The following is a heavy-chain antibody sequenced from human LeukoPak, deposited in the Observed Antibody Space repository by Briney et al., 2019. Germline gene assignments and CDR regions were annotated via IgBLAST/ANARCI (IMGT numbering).Heavy chain of an antibody. D-gene: IGHD2-15*01. J-gene: IGHJ4*02. CDR3: ARELLQIFGGPDY. Sequence: GGSLRLSCAASGFTVSSNYMSWVRQAPGKGLEWVSVIYSGGSTYYADSVKGRFTISRDNSKNTLYLQMNSLRAEDTAVYYCARELLQIFGGPDYWGQGTLVTVSS. CDR2: IYSGGST. CDR1: GFTVSSNY. V-gene: IGHV3-53*01.